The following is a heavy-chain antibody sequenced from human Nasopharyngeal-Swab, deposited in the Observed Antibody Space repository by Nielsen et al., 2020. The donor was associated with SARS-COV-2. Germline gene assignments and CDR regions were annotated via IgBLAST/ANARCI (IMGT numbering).Heavy chain of an antibody. CDR3: ARGIGLFAD. CDR1: GFIFSSHW. D-gene: IGHD3-10*02. CDR2: IKKDGSEK. Sequence: GEAMKISWAASGFIFSSHWRTWVRQPPGRGLEWVANIKKDGSEKEYADSVKGRFTISRDNAKNALYLQINSLRAEDTALYYCARGIGLFADWGQGTLITVSS. V-gene: IGHV3-7*03. J-gene: IGHJ4*02.